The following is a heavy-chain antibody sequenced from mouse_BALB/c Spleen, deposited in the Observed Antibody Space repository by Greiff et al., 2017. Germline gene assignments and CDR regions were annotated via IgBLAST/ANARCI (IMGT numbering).Heavy chain of an antibody. D-gene: IGHD2-4*01. CDR1: GFLLTSYG. CDR3: ARSTMITTFAY. J-gene: IGHJ3*01. Sequence: QVQLKQSGPGLVQPSQSLPITCTVSGFLLTSYGVHWVRQSPGKGLEWLGVIWSGGSTDYNAAFISRLSISKDNSKSQVFFKMNSLQANDTAIYYCARSTMITTFAYWGQGTLVTVSA. CDR2: IWSGGST. V-gene: IGHV2-2*02.